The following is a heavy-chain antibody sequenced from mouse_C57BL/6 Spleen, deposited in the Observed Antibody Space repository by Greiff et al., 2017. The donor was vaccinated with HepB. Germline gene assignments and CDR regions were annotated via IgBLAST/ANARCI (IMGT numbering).Heavy chain of an antibody. V-gene: IGHV1-61*01. CDR3: ARYDGSYFDY. J-gene: IGHJ2*01. CDR1: GYTFTSYW. Sequence: VQLQQSGAELVRPGSSVKLSCKASGYTFTSYWMDWVKQRPGQGLEWIGNIYPSDSETHYNQKFKDKATLTVDKSSSTAYMQLSSLTSEDSAVYYWARYDGSYFDYWGQGTTLTVSS. D-gene: IGHD2-3*01. CDR2: IYPSDSET.